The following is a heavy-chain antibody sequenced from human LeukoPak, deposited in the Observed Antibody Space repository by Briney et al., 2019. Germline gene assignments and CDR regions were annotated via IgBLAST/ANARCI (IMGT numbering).Heavy chain of an antibody. Sequence: SEPLSLTCTVSGGFISNNDWTWIRQPAGRRLEWVGYISWTGSSQHSPSLEGRVILLVDTSNNQLSLKLSCVTAADSAVEYCARHHRECFGDGKHDDYDIWGLGPMVTVSS. CDR1: GGFISNND. J-gene: IGHJ3*02. CDR3: ARHHRECFGDGKHDDYDI. CDR2: ISWTGSS. V-gene: IGHV4-59*08. D-gene: IGHD4-17*01.